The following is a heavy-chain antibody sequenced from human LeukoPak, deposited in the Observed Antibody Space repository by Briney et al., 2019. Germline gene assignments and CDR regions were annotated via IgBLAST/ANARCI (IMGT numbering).Heavy chain of an antibody. J-gene: IGHJ5*02. V-gene: IGHV3-21*01. CDR3: ASSGGIAARNWFDP. Sequence: GGSLRLSCAASGFTFSSYSMNWVRQAPGKGLEWVSSISSSSSYIYYADSVKGRFTISRDNAKNSLYLQMNSLRAEDTAVYYCASSGGIAARNWFDPWGQGTLVTVSS. CDR2: ISSSSSYI. CDR1: GFTFSSYS. D-gene: IGHD6-13*01.